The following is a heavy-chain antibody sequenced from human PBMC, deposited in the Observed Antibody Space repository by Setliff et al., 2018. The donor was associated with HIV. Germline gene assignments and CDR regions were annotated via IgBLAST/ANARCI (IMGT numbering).Heavy chain of an antibody. CDR3: ARGRHIEATIPLDH. D-gene: IGHD5-12*01. J-gene: IGHJ4*02. CDR2: INDRGNT. CDR1: GGSFSDYY. Sequence: PSETLSLTCTVSGGSFSDYYWTWIRQPPNEGLEWIGEINDRGNTNYMPSLRSRVTISVDTSKNQFSLKLTSVTAADSAIYYCARGRHIEATIPLDHGGQGTLVTVTS. V-gene: IGHV4-34*01.